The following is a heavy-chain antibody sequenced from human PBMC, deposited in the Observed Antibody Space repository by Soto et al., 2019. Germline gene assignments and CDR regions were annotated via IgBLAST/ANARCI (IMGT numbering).Heavy chain of an antibody. CDR1: GFTFSNAW. V-gene: IGHV3-15*01. J-gene: IGHJ6*02. CDR2: IKSKTDGGTT. Sequence: EVQLVESGGGLVKPGGSLRLSCAASGFTFSNAWMSWVRQAPGKGLEWVGRIKSKTDGGTTDYAAPVKGRFTILRDDSKNTLYLQMNSLKTEDTAVYYCTTRGYSYGYGYYYGMDVWGQGTTVTVSS. D-gene: IGHD5-18*01. CDR3: TTRGYSYGYGYYYGMDV.